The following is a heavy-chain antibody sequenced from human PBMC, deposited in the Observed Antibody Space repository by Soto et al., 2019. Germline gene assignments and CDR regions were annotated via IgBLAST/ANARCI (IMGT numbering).Heavy chain of an antibody. D-gene: IGHD6-13*01. CDR2: IYYSGST. J-gene: IGHJ4*02. Sequence: SETLSLTWTVSGGSISSYYWSWIRQPPGKGLEWIGYIYYSGSTNYNPSLKSRVTISVDTSKNQFSLKLSSVTAADTAVYYCARGHSSSWYRGGFDYWGQGTLVTVSS. V-gene: IGHV4-59*01. CDR3: ARGHSSSWYRGGFDY. CDR1: GGSISSYY.